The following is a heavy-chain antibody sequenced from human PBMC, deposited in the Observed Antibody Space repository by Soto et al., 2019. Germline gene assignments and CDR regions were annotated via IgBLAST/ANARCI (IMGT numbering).Heavy chain of an antibody. CDR2: ISGSGGST. D-gene: IGHD3-22*01. CDR1: GFTFSSYA. V-gene: IGHV3-23*01. CDR3: AKVIGYDSSGYDY. Sequence: PGGSLRLSCAASGFTFSSYAMSWVRQAPGKGLEWVSAISGSGGSTYYADSVKGRFTISRDNSKNTLYLQMNSLRAEDTAVHYCAKVIGYDSSGYDYWGQGTLVTVSS. J-gene: IGHJ4*02.